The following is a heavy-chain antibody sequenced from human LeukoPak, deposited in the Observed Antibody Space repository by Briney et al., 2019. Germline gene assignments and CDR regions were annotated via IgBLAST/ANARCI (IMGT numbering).Heavy chain of an antibody. Sequence: SETLSLTCTVSGGSISSYYWSWIRQPPGKGLEWIGYIYYSESTNYNPSLKSRVTISVDTSKNQFSLKLSSVTAADTAVYYCARSSTVYYMDVWGKGTTVTVSS. D-gene: IGHD4-11*01. CDR1: GGSISSYY. CDR3: ARSSTVYYMDV. CDR2: IYYSEST. J-gene: IGHJ6*03. V-gene: IGHV4-59*01.